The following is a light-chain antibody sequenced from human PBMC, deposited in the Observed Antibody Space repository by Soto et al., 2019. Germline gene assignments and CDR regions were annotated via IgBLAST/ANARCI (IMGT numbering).Light chain of an antibody. J-gene: IGKJ5*01. V-gene: IGKV3-20*01. CDR1: QSVSSN. CDR3: QEYDGAPIT. CDR2: GAS. Sequence: EIVMTQSPATLSLSPGERATLSCRASQSVSSNLAGDEQKPGQAPRIIIFGASGRATGIPDRFSGSGSGTDFTLTIARLEPEDFAVYYCQEYDGAPITFGLGTRLEIK.